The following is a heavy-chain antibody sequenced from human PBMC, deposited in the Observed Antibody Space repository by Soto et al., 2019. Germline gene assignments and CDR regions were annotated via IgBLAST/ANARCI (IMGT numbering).Heavy chain of an antibody. D-gene: IGHD2-15*01. J-gene: IGHJ4*02. CDR3: ARDTGSIDY. V-gene: IGHV1-18*04. Sequence: SVKLTCTDSGYALTGYYMHWVRQAPGQGLEWMGWINANSGNTNYAQKLQGRVTMTTDTSTSTAYMELRSLRSDDTAVYYCARDTGSIDYWGQGTLVTVSS. CDR2: INANSGNT. CDR1: GYALTGYY.